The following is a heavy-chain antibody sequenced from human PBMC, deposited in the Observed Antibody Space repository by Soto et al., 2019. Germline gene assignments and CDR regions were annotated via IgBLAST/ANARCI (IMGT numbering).Heavy chain of an antibody. J-gene: IGHJ5*02. CDR3: ARLQGVDSSGWYGYNWFDP. CDR1: GDSISSGDYF. Sequence: SETLSLTCTVSGDSISSGDYFWNWIRQPPGKGLEWIEYIYYSGSTYYNPSLRSRVTISVDTSKNQFSLKLSSVTAADTAVYYCARLQGVDSSGWYGYNWFDPWGQGTLVTVSS. V-gene: IGHV4-30-4*01. CDR2: IYYSGST. D-gene: IGHD6-19*01.